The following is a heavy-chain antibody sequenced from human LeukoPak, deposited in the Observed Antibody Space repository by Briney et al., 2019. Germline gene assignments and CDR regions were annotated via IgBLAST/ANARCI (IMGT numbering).Heavy chain of an antibody. J-gene: IGHJ4*02. CDR3: AKVVIVVVPAAMDY. CDR1: GLTFSSYA. V-gene: IGHV3-23*01. D-gene: IGHD2-2*01. CDR2: ISGSGGST. Sequence: GGSPRLSCAASGLTFSSYAMSWVRQAPGKGLEWVSAISGSGGSTYYADSVKGRFTISRDNSKNTLYLQMNSLRAGDTAVYYCAKVVIVVVPAAMDYWGQGTLVTVSS.